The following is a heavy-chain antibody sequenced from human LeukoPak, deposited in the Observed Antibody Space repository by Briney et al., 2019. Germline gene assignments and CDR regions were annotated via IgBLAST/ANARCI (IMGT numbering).Heavy chain of an antibody. V-gene: IGHV1-69*13. CDR1: GGTFSSYA. CDR3: AREEVVGANP. Sequence: ASVKVSCKASGGTFSSYAISWVRQAPGQGLEWMGGIIPIFGTANYAQKFQGRVTITADESTSTAYMELSSLRSEDTAVHYCAREEVVGANPWGQGTLVTVSS. J-gene: IGHJ5*02. CDR2: IIPIFGTA. D-gene: IGHD1-26*01.